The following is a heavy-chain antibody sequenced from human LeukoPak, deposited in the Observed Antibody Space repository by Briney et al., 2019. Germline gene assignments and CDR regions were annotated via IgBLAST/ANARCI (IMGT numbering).Heavy chain of an antibody. CDR3: AIQSRSYTYGFSY. CDR1: GFTFSSYA. CDR2: ISDSGGSA. V-gene: IGHV3-23*01. D-gene: IGHD5-18*01. J-gene: IGHJ4*02. Sequence: GRSLRLSCAASGFTFSSYAMSWVRQAPGKGLEWVSGISDSGGSAVYIDSVKGRFTISRDNSKNTLYVQINSLRAEDTALYYCAIQSRSYTYGFSYWGQGTLVTVS.